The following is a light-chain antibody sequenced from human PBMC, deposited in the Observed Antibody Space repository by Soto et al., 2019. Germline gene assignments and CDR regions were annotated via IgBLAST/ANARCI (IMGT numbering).Light chain of an antibody. Sequence: QSALTQPASVSGSPGQSITISCTGTSSDVGGYNYVSWYQHNPGKAPKLIIFEVSNRPSGISNRFSGSKSGNTASLTISGLQAEDEADYYCISYTSSSPYVFGTGTKVTVL. CDR3: ISYTSSSPYV. V-gene: IGLV2-14*01. CDR1: SSDVGGYNY. J-gene: IGLJ1*01. CDR2: EVS.